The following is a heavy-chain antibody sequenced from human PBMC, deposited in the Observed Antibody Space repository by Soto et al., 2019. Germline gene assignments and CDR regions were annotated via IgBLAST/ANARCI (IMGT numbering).Heavy chain of an antibody. J-gene: IGHJ4*02. CDR1: GYTFTSYA. CDR3: ANNCGGDCYLLSN. D-gene: IGHD2-21*02. CDR2: INAGNGNT. V-gene: IGHV1-3*01. Sequence: ASVKVSCKASGYTFTSYAMHWVRQAPGQRLEWMGWINAGNGNTKYSQKFQGRVTITRDTSASTAYMELSSLRSEDTAVYYCANNCGGDCYLLSNWGQGTLVTVSS.